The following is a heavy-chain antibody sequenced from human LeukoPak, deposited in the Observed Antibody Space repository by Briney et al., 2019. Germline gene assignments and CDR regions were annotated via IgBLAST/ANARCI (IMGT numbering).Heavy chain of an antibody. CDR1: GFTFSSHW. Sequence: PGGSLRLFCAASGFTFSSHWMHWVRQAPGKGLLWVSRINGDGSSTSDADSVRGRFTISRDNAKNTLYPQMNSLRAEDTAVYYCVRGVYCSSSSCYTGYYYYYMDVWGKGTTVTVSS. CDR3: VRGVYCSSSSCYTGYYYYYMDV. CDR2: INGDGSST. V-gene: IGHV3-74*01. D-gene: IGHD2-2*02. J-gene: IGHJ6*03.